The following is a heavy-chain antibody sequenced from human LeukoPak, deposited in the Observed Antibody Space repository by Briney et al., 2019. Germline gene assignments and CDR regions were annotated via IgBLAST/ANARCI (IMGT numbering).Heavy chain of an antibody. V-gene: IGHV3-48*03. D-gene: IGHD4-23*01. J-gene: IGHJ6*03. CDR1: GFTFSSYE. CDR3: ARGGDNGYYYYYYMDV. Sequence: GGSLRLSCTASGFTFSSYEMNWVRQAQGKGLEWVSFINTVGNIVYYADSVKGRFTISRDNAKNSLYLQVNSLRAEDTAVYYCARGGDNGYYYYYYMDVWGKGTTVTVSS. CDR2: INTVGNIV.